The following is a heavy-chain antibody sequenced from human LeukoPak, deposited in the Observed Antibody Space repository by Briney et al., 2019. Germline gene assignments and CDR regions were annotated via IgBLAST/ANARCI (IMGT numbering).Heavy chain of an antibody. CDR2: IYYSGST. Sequence: SETLSLTCTVSGGSISSYYWSWIRQPPGKGLEWIEYIYYSGSTNYNPSLKSRVTISVDTSKNQFSLKLSSVTAADTAVYYCAQIAVAGYFDYWGQGTLVTVSS. V-gene: IGHV4-59*01. J-gene: IGHJ4*02. D-gene: IGHD6-19*01. CDR3: AQIAVAGYFDY. CDR1: GGSISSYY.